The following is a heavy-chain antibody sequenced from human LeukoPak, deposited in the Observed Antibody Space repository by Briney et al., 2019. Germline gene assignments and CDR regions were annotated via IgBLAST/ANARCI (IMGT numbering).Heavy chain of an antibody. V-gene: IGHV4-59*01. Sequence: SETLPLTCSVAAGSFDSNNWIWIVQPPGKGLEWIGYIYYSGNTNYNPTLKSRVSISVETSKSQCSLKQTSAAAAGTGLYFSVCDVGSGSNSFGYWGQGTLVTVSS. CDR3: VCDVGSGSNSFGY. D-gene: IGHD3-10*01. CDR1: AGSFDSNN. J-gene: IGHJ4*02. CDR2: IYYSGNT.